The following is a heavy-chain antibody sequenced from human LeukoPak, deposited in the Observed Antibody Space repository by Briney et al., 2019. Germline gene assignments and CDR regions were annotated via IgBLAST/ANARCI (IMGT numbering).Heavy chain of an antibody. J-gene: IGHJ4*02. V-gene: IGHV1-69-2*01. D-gene: IGHD2-21*02. CDR1: GYTLTDYY. Sequence: ASVKISCKVSGYTLTDYYMHWVQPPPGKGLEWMGLIDPEDGETIYAEKFQGRLTITADTSSDTAYMELSRQRSTDQDVHYCATDFPRGGDPPHYWGQGTLVTVSP. CDR3: ATDFPRGGDPPHY. CDR2: IDPEDGET.